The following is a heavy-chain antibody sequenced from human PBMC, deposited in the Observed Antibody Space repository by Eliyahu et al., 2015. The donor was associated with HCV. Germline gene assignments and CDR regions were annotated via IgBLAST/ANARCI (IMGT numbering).Heavy chain of an antibody. CDR1: GFTVSSNY. V-gene: IGHV3-66*01. Sequence: EVQLVESGGGLVQPGGSLRLSCAASGFTVSSNYMSWVRQAPGKGLEWVSVIYSGGSTYYADSVKGRFTISRDNSKNTLYLQMNSLRAEDTAVYYCARGRPVVPAPPFYAFDIWGQGTMVTVSS. J-gene: IGHJ3*02. D-gene: IGHD2-2*01. CDR2: IYSGGST. CDR3: ARGRPVVPAPPFYAFDI.